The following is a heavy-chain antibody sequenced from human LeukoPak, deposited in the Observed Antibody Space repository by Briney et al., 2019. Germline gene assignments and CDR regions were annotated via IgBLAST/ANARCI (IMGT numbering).Heavy chain of an antibody. V-gene: IGHV3-7*03. D-gene: IGHD6-19*01. CDR2: VKQDGSEE. CDR1: GFTFSRHW. Sequence: GGSLRLSCAASGFTFSRHWMSWVRQAPGKGLEWVANVKQDGSEEFYVDSVKGRFTISRDNAKNSLYLQMNRLRAEDTALYYCAKDRQSSSGWYTAFDPWGQGTLVTVSS. CDR3: AKDRQSSSGWYTAFDP. J-gene: IGHJ5*02.